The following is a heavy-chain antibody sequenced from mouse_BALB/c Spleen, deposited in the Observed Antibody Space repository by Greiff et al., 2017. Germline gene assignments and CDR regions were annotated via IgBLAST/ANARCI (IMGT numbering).Heavy chain of an antibody. CDR3: ARGDYGSSPAWFAY. Sequence: EVKLQESGPELVKPGASVKVSCKASGYAFTSYNMYWVKQSHGKSLEWIGYIDPYNGGTSYNQKFKGKATLTVDKSSSTAYMHLNSLTSEDSAVYYCARGDYGSSPAWFAYWGQGTLVTVSA. J-gene: IGHJ3*01. D-gene: IGHD1-1*01. CDR1: GYAFTSYN. CDR2: IDPYNGGT. V-gene: IGHV1S135*01.